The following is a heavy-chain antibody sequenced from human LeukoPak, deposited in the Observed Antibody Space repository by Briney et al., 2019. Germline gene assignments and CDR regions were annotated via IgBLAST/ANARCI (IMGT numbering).Heavy chain of an antibody. CDR3: ARFGEFMYYYYGMDV. V-gene: IGHV3-48*03. CDR2: ISSSGSTI. J-gene: IGHJ6*04. D-gene: IGHD3-10*01. Sequence: GGSLRLSCAASGFTFSSYEMNWVRQAPGKGLEWVPYISSSGSTIYYADSVKGRFTISRDNAKNSLYLQMNSLRAEDTAVYYCARFGEFMYYYYGMDVWGKGTTVTVSS. CDR1: GFTFSSYE.